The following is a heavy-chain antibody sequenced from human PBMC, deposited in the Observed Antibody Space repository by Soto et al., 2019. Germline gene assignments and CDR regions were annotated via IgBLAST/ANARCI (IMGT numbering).Heavy chain of an antibody. D-gene: IGHD3-22*01. CDR1: GGTFSSCT. Sequence: QVQLVQSGAEVKKPGSSVKVSCKASGGTFSSCTISWVRQAPGQGLEWMGRIIPILGIANYAQKFQGRVTITADKSTSTAYMELSSLRSEDTAVYYCARGHYDSSGYYFDWGQGTLVTVSS. J-gene: IGHJ4*02. CDR3: ARGHYDSSGYYFD. V-gene: IGHV1-69*02. CDR2: IIPILGIA.